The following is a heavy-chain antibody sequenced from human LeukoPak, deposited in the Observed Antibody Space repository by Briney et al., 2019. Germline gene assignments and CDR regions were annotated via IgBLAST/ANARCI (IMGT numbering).Heavy chain of an antibody. D-gene: IGHD2-21*01. J-gene: IGHJ3*02. V-gene: IGHV3-11*01. Sequence: GGSLRLSCATSGFTFSDWYMNWVRQAPGKGLEWISCIGTSSTNTHYADSVKGRFTISRDNTKNSVHLQLKNVRAEDTAVYYCARPCGGDCSFLDIWGQGTMVTVSS. CDR2: IGTSSTNT. CDR1: GFTFSDWY. CDR3: ARPCGGDCSFLDI.